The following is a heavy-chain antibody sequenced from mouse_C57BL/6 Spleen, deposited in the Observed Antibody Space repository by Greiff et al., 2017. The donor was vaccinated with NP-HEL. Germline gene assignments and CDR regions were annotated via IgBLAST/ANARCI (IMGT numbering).Heavy chain of an antibody. CDR3: ARMTTVVATNVDV. J-gene: IGHJ1*03. D-gene: IGHD1-1*01. CDR2: ISNGGGST. Sequence: EVKLMESGGGLVQPGGSLKLSCAASGFTFSDYYMYWVRQTPEKRLEWVAYISNGGGSTYYPDTVKGRFTISRDNAKNNLYLQMSRLKAEDTAMYYCARMTTVVATNVDVWGTGTTVTVSS. V-gene: IGHV5-12*01. CDR1: GFTFSDYY.